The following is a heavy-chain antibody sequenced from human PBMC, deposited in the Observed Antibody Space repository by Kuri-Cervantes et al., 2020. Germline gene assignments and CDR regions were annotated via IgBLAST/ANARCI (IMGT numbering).Heavy chain of an antibody. CDR3: AREQVAGNRNDAFDI. J-gene: IGHJ3*02. CDR2: ISWNGGTI. V-gene: IGHV3-9*01. CDR1: GFTFNNYA. Sequence: SLKISCAASGFTFNNYAMQWVRQRTGEGLEWVSGISWNGGTIGYADSVKGRFTISRDNAKKSLYLQMNSLRADDTAVYYCAREQVAGNRNDAFDIWGQGTMVTVSS. D-gene: IGHD6-19*01.